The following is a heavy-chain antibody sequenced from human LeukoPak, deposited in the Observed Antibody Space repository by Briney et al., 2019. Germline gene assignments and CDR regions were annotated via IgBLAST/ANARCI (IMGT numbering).Heavy chain of an antibody. Sequence: ASVKGSCKVSGHSLAELAMHWVRQAPGKGLEWVGGFDPEEGETFYAQEVLGRVSMTEDTSTDTAYMELSSLTSEDSAVYYCAILPLTVVTPLDVWGQGTTVTVSS. CDR2: FDPEEGET. J-gene: IGHJ6*02. D-gene: IGHD4-23*01. V-gene: IGHV1-24*01. CDR1: GHSLAELA. CDR3: AILPLTVVTPLDV.